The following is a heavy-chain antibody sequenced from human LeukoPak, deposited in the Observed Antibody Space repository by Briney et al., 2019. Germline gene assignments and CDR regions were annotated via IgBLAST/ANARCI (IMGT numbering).Heavy chain of an antibody. Sequence: GGSLRLSCAASGFTFSRNAMSWVRQAPGKGLEWVSVISGSGGSTYYADSVKGRFTISRDNSKNTLYLQMSSLRAEDTAVYYCAKVQYYGSGSYYIFPFDYWGQGTLITVSS. V-gene: IGHV3-23*01. D-gene: IGHD3-10*01. CDR2: ISGSGGST. CDR1: GFTFSRNA. J-gene: IGHJ4*02. CDR3: AKVQYYGSGSYYIFPFDY.